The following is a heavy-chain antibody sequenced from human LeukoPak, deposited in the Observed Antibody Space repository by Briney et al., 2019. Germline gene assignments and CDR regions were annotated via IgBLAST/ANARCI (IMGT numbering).Heavy chain of an antibody. J-gene: IGHJ5*02. CDR2: INHSGST. Sequence: PSETLSLTCAVYGGSFSGYYWSWIRQPPGKGLEWIGEINHSGSTNYNPSLKSRVTISVDTSKNQFSLKLSSVTAADTAVYYCARGGGRNYDFWSGYYSWFDPWGQGTLVTVSS. V-gene: IGHV4-34*01. CDR3: ARGGGRNYDFWSGYYSWFDP. CDR1: GGSFSGYY. D-gene: IGHD3-3*01.